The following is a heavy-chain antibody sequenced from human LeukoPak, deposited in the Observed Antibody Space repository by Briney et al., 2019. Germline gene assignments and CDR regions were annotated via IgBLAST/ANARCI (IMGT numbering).Heavy chain of an antibody. V-gene: IGHV4-59*01. CDR2: IYYSGST. D-gene: IGHD1/OR15-1a*01. CDR1: GGSISTYY. CDR3: ARGEQLGVYPSPYIFDY. J-gene: IGHJ4*02. Sequence: SETLSLTCTVSGGSISTYYWNWIRQPPGKGLEWIGYIYYSGSTNYNPSLKSRVTISVDTSKNQFSLKLNSVTAADTAVYYCARGEQLGVYPSPYIFDYWGQGTLVTVSS.